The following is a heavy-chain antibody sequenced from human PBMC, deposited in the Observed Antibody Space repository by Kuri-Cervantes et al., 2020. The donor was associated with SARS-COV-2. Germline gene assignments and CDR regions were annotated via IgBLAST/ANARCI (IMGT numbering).Heavy chain of an antibody. CDR3: ASLPEYTSDGELFDF. CDR1: GFTFSDSA. J-gene: IGHJ4*02. CDR2: VSYNGTTK. D-gene: IGHD6-19*01. Sequence: GESLKISCAASGFTFSDSAMHWVRQAPGKGLEWVAVVSYNGTTKHYADSVKGRFTTSRDNSKNTLYLQMNSLRTEDTAFYHCASLPEYTSDGELFDFWGQGTLVTVSS. V-gene: IGHV3-30-3*01.